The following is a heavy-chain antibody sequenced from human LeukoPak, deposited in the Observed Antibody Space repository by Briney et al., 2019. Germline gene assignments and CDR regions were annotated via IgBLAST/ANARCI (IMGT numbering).Heavy chain of an antibody. CDR3: ASSRLPYDYDY. J-gene: IGHJ4*02. CDR1: GGSISSGGYY. D-gene: IGHD3-16*01. CDR2: IYYTGST. Sequence: PSQTLSLTCTVSGGSISSGGYYWSWIRQHAGKGLEWIGYIYYTGSTYYNPSLKSRVTISVDTSKNQFSLKLSSVTAADTALYYCASSRLPYDYDYWGQGTLVTASS. V-gene: IGHV4-31*03.